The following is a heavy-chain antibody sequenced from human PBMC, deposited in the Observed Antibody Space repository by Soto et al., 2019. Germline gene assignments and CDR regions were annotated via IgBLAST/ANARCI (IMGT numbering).Heavy chain of an antibody. V-gene: IGHV4-30-4*01. J-gene: IGHJ5*02. CDR2: IYYSGST. D-gene: IGHD1-26*01. Sequence: SETLSLTCTVSGGSISSGDYYWSWIRQPPGKGLEWIGYIYYSGSTYYNPSLKSRVNISVDTSKNQFSLKLSSVTAADTAVYYCALRHGRGDWFDPWGQGTLVTVSS. CDR1: GGSISSGDYY. CDR3: ALRHGRGDWFDP.